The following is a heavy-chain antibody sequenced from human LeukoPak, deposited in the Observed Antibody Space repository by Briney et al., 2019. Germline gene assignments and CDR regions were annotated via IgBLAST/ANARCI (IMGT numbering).Heavy chain of an antibody. D-gene: IGHD2-15*01. J-gene: IGHJ6*02. CDR2: INSDGSST. V-gene: IGHV3-74*01. CDR1: GFTFSSYW. Sequence: GGSLRLSCAASGFTFSSYWVHWVRQAPGKGLVWVSRINSDGSSTSYADSVKGRFTISRDNAKNSLYLQMNSLRAEDTAVYYCARDIRTYSNYYYYYGMDVWGQGTTVTVSS. CDR3: ARDIRTYSNYYYYYGMDV.